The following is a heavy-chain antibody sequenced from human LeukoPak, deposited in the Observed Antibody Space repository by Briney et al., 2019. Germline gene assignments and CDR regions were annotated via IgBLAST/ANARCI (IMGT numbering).Heavy chain of an antibody. CDR3: ARLDSFRRLRYSPPLDY. Sequence: GESLKISCKASGYSFTSYWIGWVRQLPGKGLEWIGIIYPGDPDTRYSPSFQGQVTISADKSISSAYLQWSSLTASDTAMYYCARLDSFRRLRYSPPLDYWGQGTLVTVSS. V-gene: IGHV5-51*01. D-gene: IGHD3-9*01. CDR2: IYPGDPDT. CDR1: GYSFTSYW. J-gene: IGHJ4*02.